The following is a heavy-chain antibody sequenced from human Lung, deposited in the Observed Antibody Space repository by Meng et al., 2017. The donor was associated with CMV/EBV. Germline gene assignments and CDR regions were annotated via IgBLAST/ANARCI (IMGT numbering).Heavy chain of an antibody. Sequence: VQLQEAGPGLVSPSGTLSLTCSCSGGSISSSNWWSWVRQPPGKGLEWIGEIYHSGSTNYNPSLKSRVTISVDKSKNQFSLKLSSVTAADTAVYYCASFPPPGKQWLVTDYWGQGTLVTVSS. CDR2: IYHSGST. D-gene: IGHD6-19*01. CDR1: GGSISSSNW. V-gene: IGHV4-4*02. J-gene: IGHJ4*02. CDR3: ASFPPPGKQWLVTDY.